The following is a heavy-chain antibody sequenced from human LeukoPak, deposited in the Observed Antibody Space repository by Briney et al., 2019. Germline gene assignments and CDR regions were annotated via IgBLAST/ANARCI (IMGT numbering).Heavy chain of an antibody. V-gene: IGHV3-33*01. Sequence: PGGSLRLSCVASGFTFRNHGMHWVRQAPGKGLEWVALIYYDGTIKNYVDSVKGRFTISRDNSKNTLSLQMNSLRADDTAVYYCARDRGKHYFDYWGQGTLVTVSS. D-gene: IGHD3-10*01. CDR1: GFTFRNHG. J-gene: IGHJ4*02. CDR2: IYYDGTIK. CDR3: ARDRGKHYFDY.